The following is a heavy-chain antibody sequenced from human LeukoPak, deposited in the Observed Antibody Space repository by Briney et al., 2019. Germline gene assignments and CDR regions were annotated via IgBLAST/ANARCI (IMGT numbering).Heavy chain of an antibody. J-gene: IGHJ4*02. CDR2: IKQDGSEK. CDR3: AREAVVGARGWALDY. Sequence: GGSLRLSCAASGFTFSNAWMSWVRQAPGKGLEWVANIKQDGSEKYYVDSVKGRFTISRDNAKNSLYLQMNSLRAEDTAVYYCAREAVVGARGWALDYWGQGTLVTVSS. CDR1: GFTFSNAW. V-gene: IGHV3-7*01. D-gene: IGHD1-26*01.